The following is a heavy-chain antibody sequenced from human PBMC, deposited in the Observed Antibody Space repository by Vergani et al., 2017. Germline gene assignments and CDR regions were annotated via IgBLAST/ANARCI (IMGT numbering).Heavy chain of an antibody. V-gene: IGHV4-59*01. CDR2: IYYSGST. CDR3: ARNPYFGGYCYLDAFDI. J-gene: IGHJ3*02. CDR1: GGSISSYY. D-gene: IGHD2-21*02. Sequence: QVQLQESGPGLVKPSETLSLTCTVSGGSISSYYWSWIRQPPGKGLEWIWYIYYSGSTNYNPSLKSRVTISVDTSKNQFSLQLSSVTAADTAVYYCARNPYFGGYCYLDAFDIWGQGTMVTVSS.